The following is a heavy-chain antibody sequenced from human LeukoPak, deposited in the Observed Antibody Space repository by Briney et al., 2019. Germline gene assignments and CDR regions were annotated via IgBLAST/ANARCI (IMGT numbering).Heavy chain of an antibody. Sequence: GGSLRLSCAGSGFTFSFYGMNWVRQAPGKGLEWVAGVWHDASKNLYRDSVKGRFTISRDNSKNILSLQMDSLRADDAAVYYCARDADTSGHYSYFDYWGQGALVIVSS. V-gene: IGHV3-33*01. CDR2: VWHDASKN. CDR3: ARDADTSGHYSYFDY. J-gene: IGHJ4*02. CDR1: GFTFSFYG. D-gene: IGHD3-22*01.